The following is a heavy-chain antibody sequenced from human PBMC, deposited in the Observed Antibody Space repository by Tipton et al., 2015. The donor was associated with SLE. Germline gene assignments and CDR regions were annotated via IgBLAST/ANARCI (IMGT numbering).Heavy chain of an antibody. CDR2: IYYSGNT. V-gene: IGHV4-59*11. Sequence: TLSLTCTVSGGSFSSHYWSWIRQPPGKGLEWIGYIYYSGNTKYHPSLKSRVTMSVDTSKNQFSLKLTSVTAADTAVYFCARVEGGTPYYYDSAGFDSWGHGTLVTVSS. CDR1: GGSFSSHY. D-gene: IGHD3-22*01. CDR3: ARVEGGTPYYYDSAGFDS. J-gene: IGHJ4*01.